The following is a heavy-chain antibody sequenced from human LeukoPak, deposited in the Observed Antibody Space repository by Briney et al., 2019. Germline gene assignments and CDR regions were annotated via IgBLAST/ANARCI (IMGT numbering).Heavy chain of an antibody. D-gene: IGHD2-15*01. CDR1: GFTFSSYS. Sequence: PGGSLTLSRAVSGFTFSSYSMNWVRQAPGKGLEWVSYISSGSSNIYYADSVKGRFTISRDNAKNSLYLQMNSLRDEDTAVYYCVRDSGSGGSCCATDYWGQGTLESLSS. CDR2: ISSGSSNI. CDR3: VRDSGSGGSCCATDY. J-gene: IGHJ4*02. V-gene: IGHV3-48*02.